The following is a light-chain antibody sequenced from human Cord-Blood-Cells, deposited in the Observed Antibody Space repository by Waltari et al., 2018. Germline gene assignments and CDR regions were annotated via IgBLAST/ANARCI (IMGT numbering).Light chain of an antibody. V-gene: IGKV1-5*01. Sequence: DIQMTQSPSTLFASVGDRVTITCRASQSISSWFTWYEQKQGNAPKLLIYDASSLESGVPPRFTGRGAETESTLTSSSQQPDDFVTFYCEQYNSYSGTFGHGTKVEIK. CDR3: EQYNSYSGT. J-gene: IGKJ1*01. CDR1: QSISSW. CDR2: DAS.